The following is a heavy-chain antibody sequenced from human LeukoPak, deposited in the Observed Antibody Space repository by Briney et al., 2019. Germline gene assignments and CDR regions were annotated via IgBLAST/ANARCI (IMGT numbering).Heavy chain of an antibody. J-gene: IGHJ4*02. V-gene: IGHV3-11*01. CDR2: ISTSSTTI. D-gene: IGHD3-3*01. Sequence: GGSLRLSCAASGFTFSDSYMTWIRQAPGKRLDWVSYISTSSTTIYYADSVKGRFTISRDNAKNSLYLQMNSLRAEDTAVYYCAKGWDITIFGVVGYWGQGTLVTVSS. CDR1: GFTFSDSY. CDR3: AKGWDITIFGVVGY.